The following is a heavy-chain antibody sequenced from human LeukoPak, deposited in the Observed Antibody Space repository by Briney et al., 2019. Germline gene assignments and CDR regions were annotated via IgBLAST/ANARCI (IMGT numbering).Heavy chain of an antibody. J-gene: IGHJ5*01. CDR2: TDHGGNT. V-gene: IGHV4-34*01. CDR1: GGSFSGYY. D-gene: IGHD3-10*01. CDR3: ARSPPPGATAYGAVDS. Sequence: SETLSLTCAVYGGSFSGYYWSWIRQPPGKGLEWIGETDHGGNTKYNPSLKSRVTISVDTSKNQFSLKLTSVTAADTAVYYCARSPPPGATAYGAVDSWGRGSLVTISS.